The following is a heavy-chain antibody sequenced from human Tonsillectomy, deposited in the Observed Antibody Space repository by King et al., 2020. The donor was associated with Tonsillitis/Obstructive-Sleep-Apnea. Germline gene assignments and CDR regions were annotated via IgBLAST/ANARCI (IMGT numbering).Heavy chain of an antibody. CDR3: ATEGRTGAFDI. CDR1: GLSLSNYW. CDR2: INTDGRST. J-gene: IGHJ3*02. Sequence: VQLVESGGGLVQPGGSLRLSCAASGLSLSNYWMHWVRQAPGKGLVWVLRINTDGRSTTYADSVKGRFTISRDNAKNTLYLQMSSPRADDTAVYYCATEGRTGAFDIWGQGTMVTVSS. D-gene: IGHD3/OR15-3a*01. V-gene: IGHV3-74*01.